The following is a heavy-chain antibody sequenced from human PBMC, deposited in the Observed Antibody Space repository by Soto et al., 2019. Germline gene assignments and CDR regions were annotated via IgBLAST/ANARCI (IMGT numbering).Heavy chain of an antibody. Sequence: GASVKVSCKASGYTFNSYGISWVRQAPGQGLEWMGWISAYNGNTNYAQKFQGRVTLTTDTSTSTAYMELRSLTSDDTSVYYCARDRGSGWFVYWGQGALVTVSS. CDR3: ARDRGSGWFVY. CDR1: GYTFNSYG. V-gene: IGHV1-18*01. D-gene: IGHD6-19*01. CDR2: ISAYNGNT. J-gene: IGHJ4*02.